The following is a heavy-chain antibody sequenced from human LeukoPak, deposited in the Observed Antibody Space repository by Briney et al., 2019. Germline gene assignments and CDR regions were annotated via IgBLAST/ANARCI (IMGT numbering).Heavy chain of an antibody. CDR2: ISAYSGNT. CDR3: ARVFVVVPAAIGTAFDI. Sequence: ASVKVSCKASGYTFTSYGISWVRQAPGQGLEWMGWISAYSGNTNYAQKLQGRVTMTTDTSTSTAYMELRSLRSDDTAVYYCARVFVVVPAAIGTAFDIWGQGTMVTVSS. D-gene: IGHD2-2*02. V-gene: IGHV1-18*01. CDR1: GYTFTSYG. J-gene: IGHJ3*02.